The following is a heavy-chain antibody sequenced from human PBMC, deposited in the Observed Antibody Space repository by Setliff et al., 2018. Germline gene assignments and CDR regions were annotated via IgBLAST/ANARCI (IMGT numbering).Heavy chain of an antibody. CDR2: IHHSGSS. D-gene: IGHD4-17*01. CDR1: GGSFSDYW. CDR3: ARGTKTMVINYWYFDV. J-gene: IGHJ2*01. V-gene: IGHV4-34*01. Sequence: PSETLSLTCAVYGGSFSDYWWSWIRQLPGKGLEWIAEIHHSGSSNFHPSLKSRVAISVDPSKNQFYLDLRSVTAAGTAVYFCARGTKTMVINYWYFDVWGRGTPVTVSS.